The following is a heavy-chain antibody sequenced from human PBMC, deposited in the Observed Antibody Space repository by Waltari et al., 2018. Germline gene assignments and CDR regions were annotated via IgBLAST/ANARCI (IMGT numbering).Heavy chain of an antibody. J-gene: IGHJ6*03. Sequence: EVQLVESGGGLVQPGGSLRLSCAASGFTFSSYWMSWVRQAPGKGLGWVANIKQDGSEKYYVDSVKGRFTISRDNAKNSLYLQMNSLRAEDTAVYYCARERWGYYMDVWGKGTTVTVSS. CDR1: GFTFSSYW. CDR2: IKQDGSEK. V-gene: IGHV3-7*01. CDR3: ARERWGYYMDV. D-gene: IGHD7-27*01.